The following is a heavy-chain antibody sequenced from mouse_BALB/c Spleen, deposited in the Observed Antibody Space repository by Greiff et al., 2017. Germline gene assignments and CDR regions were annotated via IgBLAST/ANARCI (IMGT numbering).Heavy chain of an antibody. CDR3: ARDRAYDGYSLAY. J-gene: IGHJ3*01. CDR2: IWAGGST. CDR1: GFSLTSYG. V-gene: IGHV2-9*02. D-gene: IGHD2-3*01. Sequence: VQLQQSGPGLVAPSQSLSITCTVSGFSLTSYGVHWVRQPPGKGLEWLGVIWAGGSTNYNSALMSRLSISKDNSKSQVFLKMNSLQTDDTAMYYCARDRAYDGYSLAYWGQGTLVTVSA.